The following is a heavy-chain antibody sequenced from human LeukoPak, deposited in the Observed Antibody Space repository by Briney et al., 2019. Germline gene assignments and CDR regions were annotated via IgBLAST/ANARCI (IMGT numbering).Heavy chain of an antibody. Sequence: SETLSLTCTVSGGSISSYYWSWIRQPPGKGLEWIGYTYTSGSTNYNPSLKSRVTISVDTSKNQFSLKLSSVTAADTAVYYCARHLWVDDILTGRIPSHFDYWGQGTLAAVSS. CDR1: GGSISSYY. CDR2: TYTSGST. V-gene: IGHV4-4*09. CDR3: ARHLWVDDILTGRIPSHFDY. J-gene: IGHJ4*02. D-gene: IGHD3-9*01.